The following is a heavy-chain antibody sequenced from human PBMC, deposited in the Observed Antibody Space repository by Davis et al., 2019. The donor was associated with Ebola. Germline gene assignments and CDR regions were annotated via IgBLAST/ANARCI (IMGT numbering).Heavy chain of an antibody. D-gene: IGHD1-7*01. Sequence: MPSETLSLTCGVYGGSDSGYFRTWIRQPPGKGLEWIGEINHSGSTNYNPSLKSRVTISVDTSKNQFSLQLNSVTPEDTAVYYCARSWNYGANWFDPWGQGTLVTVSS. CDR2: INHSGST. V-gene: IGHV4-34*01. J-gene: IGHJ5*02. CDR1: GGSDSGYF. CDR3: ARSWNYGANWFDP.